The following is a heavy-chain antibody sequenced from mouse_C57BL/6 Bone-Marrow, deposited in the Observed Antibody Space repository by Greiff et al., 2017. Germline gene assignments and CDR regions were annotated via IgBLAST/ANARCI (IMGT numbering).Heavy chain of an antibody. CDR1: GYTFTDYE. Sequence: QVQLKESGAELVRPGASVTLSCKASGYTFTDYEMHWVKQTPVHGLEWIGAIDPETGGTAYNQKFKGKAILTADKSSSTAYMELRSLTSEDSAVYYCTGYYGSSYYFDYWGQGTTLTVSS. D-gene: IGHD1-1*01. J-gene: IGHJ2*01. CDR3: TGYYGSSYYFDY. CDR2: IDPETGGT. V-gene: IGHV1-15*01.